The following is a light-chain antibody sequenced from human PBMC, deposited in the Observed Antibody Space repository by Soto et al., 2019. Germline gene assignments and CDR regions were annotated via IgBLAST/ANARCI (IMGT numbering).Light chain of an antibody. CDR1: QSVSTY. CDR2: DAS. V-gene: IGKV3-11*01. Sequence: EIVLSQSPVTLSLSPGERATLSCRASQSVSTYLAWYQQKPGQAHRLLIYDASNRATGIPARFTGSGSGTDFTLSISSLEPEDFAVYYCQQRRNWPRHAFGGGTKVDIK. CDR3: QQRRNWPRHA. J-gene: IGKJ4*01.